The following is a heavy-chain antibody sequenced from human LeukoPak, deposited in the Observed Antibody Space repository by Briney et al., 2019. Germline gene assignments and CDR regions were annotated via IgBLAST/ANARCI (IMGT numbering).Heavy chain of an antibody. Sequence: SETLSLTCAVYGGSFSGHYWSWIRQPPGKGLEWIGEINHSGSTNYNPSLKSRVTISVDTSKNQFSLKLSSVTAADTAVYYCAREGYYDSSGYSDYWGQGTLVTVSS. CDR2: INHSGST. D-gene: IGHD3-22*01. V-gene: IGHV4-34*01. J-gene: IGHJ4*02. CDR1: GGSFSGHY. CDR3: AREGYYDSSGYSDY.